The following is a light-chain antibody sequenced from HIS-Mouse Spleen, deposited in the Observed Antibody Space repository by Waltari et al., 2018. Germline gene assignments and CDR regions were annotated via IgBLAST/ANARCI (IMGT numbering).Light chain of an antibody. V-gene: IGLV1-47*01. J-gene: IGLJ3*02. CDR3: AAWDDSLSGPV. CDR1: SSNIGSNY. Sequence: QSVLTQPPSASGTPGQRVTISCSGRSSNIGSNYVYWYQPLPGTAPKLLIYRNNPRPSGVPDRFSGSKSGTSASLAISGLRSEDEADYYCAAWDDSLSGPVFGGGTKLTVL. CDR2: RNN.